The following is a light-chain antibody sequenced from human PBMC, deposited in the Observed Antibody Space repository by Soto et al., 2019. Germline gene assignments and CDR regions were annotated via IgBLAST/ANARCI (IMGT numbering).Light chain of an antibody. CDR2: DAS. CDR1: QSISSW. Sequence: DIQMTHXPXTLSASVGDRXTITCGASQSISSWLAWYQQKPGKAPKLLIYDASSLESGVPSRFSGSGSGTEFTLTIGGLQPDDFATYYCQQFNSCPITFGQGTRLENK. J-gene: IGKJ5*01. V-gene: IGKV1-5*01. CDR3: QQFNSCPIT.